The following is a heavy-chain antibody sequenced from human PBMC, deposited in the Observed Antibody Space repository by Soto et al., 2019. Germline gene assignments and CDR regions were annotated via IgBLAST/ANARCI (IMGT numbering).Heavy chain of an antibody. CDR1: CGSISSSSYY. D-gene: IGHD6-13*01. J-gene: IGHJ5*02. CDR3: ARRLIAADNWFDP. V-gene: IGHV4-39*01. Sequence: SETLSLTCTVFCGSISSSSYYRGRIRQPPGKGLEWIGSIYYSGSTYYNPSLKSRVTISVDTSKNQFSLKLSSVTAADTAVYYCARRLIAADNWFDPWGQGTLVTVSS. CDR2: IYYSGST.